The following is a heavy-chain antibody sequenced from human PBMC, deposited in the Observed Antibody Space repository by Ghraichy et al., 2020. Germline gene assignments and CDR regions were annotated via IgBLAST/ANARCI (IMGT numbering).Heavy chain of an antibody. Sequence: ASVKVSCKIARSTVSTLSTHFVLECRLMLEKWMGGFDPEDGETIYAQKFQGRVTMTEDTSTDTAYMELSSLRSEDTAVYYCATGYDSSGYRFVYWC. V-gene: IGHV1-24*01. D-gene: IGHD3-22*01. CDR2: FDPEDGET. CDR3: ATGYDSSGYRFVY. J-gene: IGHJ4*01. CDR1: RSTVSTLS.